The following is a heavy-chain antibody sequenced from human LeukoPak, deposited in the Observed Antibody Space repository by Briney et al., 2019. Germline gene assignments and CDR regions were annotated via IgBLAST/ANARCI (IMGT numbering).Heavy chain of an antibody. CDR1: GFTFTSYG. Sequence: GGSLRLSCAASGFTFTSYGMHWVRQAPGKGLEWVANIKQDGSVKYYVDSVKGRFTVSRDNAIHSLYLQMNSLRAEDTAVYYCARGDGSSSGLYFDSWGQGTLVTVSS. V-gene: IGHV3-7*01. CDR3: ARGDGSSSGLYFDS. CDR2: IKQDGSVK. D-gene: IGHD6-6*01. J-gene: IGHJ4*02.